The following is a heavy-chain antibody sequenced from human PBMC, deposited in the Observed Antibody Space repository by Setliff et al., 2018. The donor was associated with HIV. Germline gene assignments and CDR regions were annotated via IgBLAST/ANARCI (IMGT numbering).Heavy chain of an antibody. V-gene: IGHV1-18*01. D-gene: IGHD3-9*01. CDR3: ARGGVILTGYSHFDY. Sequence: ASVKVSCKASGYTFTIYSINWVRQAPGQGLEWMGSISGYNGNTNYAQKFQGRVTMTTDTSTSTAYMELRSLRSDDTAVYYCARGGVILTGYSHFDYWGQGTLVTVSS. CDR1: GYTFTIYS. J-gene: IGHJ4*02. CDR2: ISGYNGNT.